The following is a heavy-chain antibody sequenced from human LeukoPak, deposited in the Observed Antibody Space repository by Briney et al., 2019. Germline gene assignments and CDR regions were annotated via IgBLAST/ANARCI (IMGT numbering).Heavy chain of an antibody. Sequence: GGSLRLSCAASGFTFSTYWMTWVRQTPGKGLEWVANTKPDGSETYYVDSVRGRFTISRDNSKNSLYLQMNSLRTEDTAVYYCAKGQQLVPDRLDYWGQGTLVTVSS. CDR1: GFTFSTYW. V-gene: IGHV3-7*03. J-gene: IGHJ4*02. CDR3: AKGQQLVPDRLDY. CDR2: TKPDGSET. D-gene: IGHD6-13*01.